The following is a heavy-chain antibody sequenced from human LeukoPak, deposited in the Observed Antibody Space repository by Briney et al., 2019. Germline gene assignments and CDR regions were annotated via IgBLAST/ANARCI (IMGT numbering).Heavy chain of an antibody. J-gene: IGHJ4*02. CDR3: ARDGYYFDSSGYYF. CDR2: IYTSGNT. V-gene: IGHV4-4*07. CDR1: GGSISSYY. D-gene: IGHD3-22*01. Sequence: SETLSLTCTVSGGSISSYYWSWIRQPAGKGLKWIGHIYTSGNTNYNPSLKSRVTMSVDTSKNQFSLKLRSVTAADTAVYYCARDGYYFDSSGYYFWGQGTLVTVSS.